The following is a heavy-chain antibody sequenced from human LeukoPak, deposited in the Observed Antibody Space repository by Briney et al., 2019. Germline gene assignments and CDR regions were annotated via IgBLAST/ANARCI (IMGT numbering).Heavy chain of an antibody. J-gene: IGHJ4*02. V-gene: IGHV3-66*01. CDR3: ARDDNYGIFVNVDY. D-gene: IGHD4-11*01. Sequence: PGGSLRLSCAASGFTVSSNYMSWVRQAPGKGLEWVSVIYSGGSTYYADSVKGRFTISRDNSKNTLYLQMNSLRAEDTAVYYCARDDNYGIFVNVDYWGQGTLVTVSS. CDR2: IYSGGST. CDR1: GFTVSSNY.